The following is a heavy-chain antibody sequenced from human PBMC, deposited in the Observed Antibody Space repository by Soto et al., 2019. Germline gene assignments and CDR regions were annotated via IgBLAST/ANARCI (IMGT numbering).Heavy chain of an antibody. Sequence: EVHLVESGGGLVKPGGSLRLSCAVSGFTFSSCTMNWVRQAPGKGLEWVSSISPSSGHIYYADSVKGRFTISRDNAKNSLFLPMNSLRGEDTAVYYCSGCSGGACHKNYGMEVWGQGTTVTVSS. J-gene: IGHJ6*02. V-gene: IGHV3-21*06. CDR2: ISPSSGHI. D-gene: IGHD2-15*01. CDR1: GFTFSSCT. CDR3: SGCSGGACHKNYGMEV.